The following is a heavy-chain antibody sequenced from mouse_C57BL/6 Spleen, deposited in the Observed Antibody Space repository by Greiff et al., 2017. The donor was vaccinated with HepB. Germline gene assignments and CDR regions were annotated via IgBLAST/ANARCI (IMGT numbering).Heavy chain of an antibody. CDR2: INPNNGGT. CDR1: GYTFTDYY. Sequence: VQLQQSGPELVKPGASVKISCKASGYTFTDYYMNWVKQSHGKSLEWIGDINPNNGGTSYNQKFKGKATLTVDKSSSTAYMELRSLTSEDSAVYYCARNYGSEDYWGQGTTLTVSS. V-gene: IGHV1-26*01. D-gene: IGHD1-1*01. CDR3: ARNYGSEDY. J-gene: IGHJ2*01.